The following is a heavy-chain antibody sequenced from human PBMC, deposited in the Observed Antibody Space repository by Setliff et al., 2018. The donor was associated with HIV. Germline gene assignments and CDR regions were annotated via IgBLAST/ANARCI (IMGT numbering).Heavy chain of an antibody. CDR1: GFTFSTYG. CDR2: IRYDGSNK. J-gene: IGHJ4*02. CDR3: ARDRYSGSSTDY. Sequence: GGSLRLSCAASGFTFSTYGMHWVRQAPGKGPEWVAFIRYDGSNKYYADSVKGRFTISRDNSKNTVYLQMNSLRAEDTAVYYCARDRYSGSSTDYWGQGTLVTVSS. D-gene: IGHD1-26*01. V-gene: IGHV3-30*02.